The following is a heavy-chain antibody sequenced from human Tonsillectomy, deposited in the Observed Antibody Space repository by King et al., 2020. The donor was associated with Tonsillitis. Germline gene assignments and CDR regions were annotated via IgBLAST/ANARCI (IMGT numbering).Heavy chain of an antibody. Sequence: VQLVESGGGLVQPGGSLRLSCAASGFTFSSYWMSWVRQAPGKGLEWVANIKQDGSEKYYVDSVKGRFTISRDNAKNSLYLQMNSLRAEDTAVYYCARGSIVALPQGETDFDYWGQGTLVTVSS. J-gene: IGHJ4*02. CDR3: ARGSIVALPQGETDFDY. CDR1: GFTFSSYW. V-gene: IGHV3-7*01. CDR2: IKQDGSEK. D-gene: IGHD1-26*01.